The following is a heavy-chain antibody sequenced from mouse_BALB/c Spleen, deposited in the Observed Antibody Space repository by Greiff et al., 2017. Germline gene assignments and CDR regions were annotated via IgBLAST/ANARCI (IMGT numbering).Heavy chain of an antibody. CDR1: GFTFSSYA. CDR3: ARGRDDYDGYWYFDV. Sequence: EVKLMESGGGLVKPGGSLKLSCAASGFTFSSYAMSWVRQTPEKRLEWVATISSGGSYTYYPDSVKGRFTISRDNAKNTLYLQMSSLRSEDTAMYYCARGRDDYDGYWYFDVWGAGTTVTVSS. D-gene: IGHD2-4*01. V-gene: IGHV5-9-3*01. J-gene: IGHJ1*01. CDR2: ISSGGSYT.